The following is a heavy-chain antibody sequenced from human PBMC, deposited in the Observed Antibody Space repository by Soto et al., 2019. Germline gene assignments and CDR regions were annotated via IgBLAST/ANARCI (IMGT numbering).Heavy chain of an antibody. Sequence: SETLSLTCTVSGGSISSYYWSWIRQPAGKGLEWIGRIYTSGSTNYNPSLKSRVTMSVDTSKNQFSLKLSSVTAADTAVYYCAREITIFGVATYFDYWGQGTLVTVSS. J-gene: IGHJ4*02. CDR1: GGSISSYY. CDR2: IYTSGST. D-gene: IGHD3-3*01. V-gene: IGHV4-4*07. CDR3: AREITIFGVATYFDY.